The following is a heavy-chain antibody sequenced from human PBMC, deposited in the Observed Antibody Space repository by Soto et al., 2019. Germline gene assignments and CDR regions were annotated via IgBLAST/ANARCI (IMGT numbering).Heavy chain of an antibody. V-gene: IGHV3-66*01. D-gene: IGHD6-19*01. CDR3: AREKQWLTGGLDT. CDR2: IQIGGPT. CDR1: GFTVSSKY. J-gene: IGHJ5*02. Sequence: GGSLRLSCAASGFTVSSKYISWVRQAPGKWLEWVSLIQIGGPTYYADSVKGRFTISRDTSENTLHLKMDSLRAEDTAVYHCAREKQWLTGGLDTWGQGTLVTVSS.